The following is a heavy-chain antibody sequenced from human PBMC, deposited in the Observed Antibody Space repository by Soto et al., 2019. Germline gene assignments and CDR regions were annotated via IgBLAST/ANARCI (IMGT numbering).Heavy chain of an antibody. V-gene: IGHV1-18*01. J-gene: IGHJ4*02. D-gene: IGHD2-21*01. CDR3: ASDLHCDPYY. Sequence: QVQLVQSGAEVKKPGASVKVSCKASGYTFTSYGISWVRQAPGQGLVWMGWISAYNGNTNYAQKPQGRITVTTYTSTSTVYMELRILRSVDTAVYYCASDLHCDPYYWGQVTLFTVSS. CDR2: ISAYNGNT. CDR1: GYTFTSYG.